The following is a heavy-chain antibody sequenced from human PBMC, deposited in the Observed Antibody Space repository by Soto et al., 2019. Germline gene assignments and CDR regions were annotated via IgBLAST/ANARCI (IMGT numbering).Heavy chain of an antibody. V-gene: IGHV1-18*01. CDR3: ARDRQNYGSLDY. D-gene: IGHD4-17*01. J-gene: IGHJ4*02. Sequence: QVQLVQSGAEVKNPGASVKVSCRASGYTLSNNYGISWVRQASGQGLEWMGWINSYNGVTNNARKFQDRVTLTTDASTTTAYMELRSLRSDDTAIYYCARDRQNYGSLDYWGQGTLVTVSS. CDR1: GYTLSNNYG. CDR2: INSYNGVT.